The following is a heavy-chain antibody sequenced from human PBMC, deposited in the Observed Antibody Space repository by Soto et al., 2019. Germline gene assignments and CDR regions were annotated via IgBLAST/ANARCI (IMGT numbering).Heavy chain of an antibody. CDR3: AREQVLAAAGTAAFDI. CDR1: GGSISSYY. CDR2: IYYRGST. D-gene: IGHD6-13*01. J-gene: IGHJ3*02. V-gene: IGHV4-59*01. Sequence: QVQLQESGPGLVKPSETLSLTCTVSGGSISSYYWSWIRQPPGKGLEWIGYIYYRGSTNYNPSLKSRVTISVDTSKNQFSLKLSSVTAADTAVYYCAREQVLAAAGTAAFDIWGQGTMVTVSS.